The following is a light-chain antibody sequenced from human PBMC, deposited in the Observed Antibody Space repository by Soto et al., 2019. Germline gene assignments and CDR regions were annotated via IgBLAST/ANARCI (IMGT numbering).Light chain of an antibody. CDR2: GAS. Sequence: IVLTQSPGPLSLSAGERATLSCRASQSLWNNCLAWYQQKPGQAPSLLISGASSRATGVPDRFSGSGSGTDFTLTISRLESEDFAVYYCNQYEISLKTFGKGTKVEI. CDR1: QSLWNNC. J-gene: IGKJ1*01. V-gene: IGKV3-20*01. CDR3: NQYEISLKT.